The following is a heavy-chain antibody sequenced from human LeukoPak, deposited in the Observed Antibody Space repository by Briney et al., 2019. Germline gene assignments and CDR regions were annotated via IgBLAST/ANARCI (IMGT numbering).Heavy chain of an antibody. CDR1: GYTFTSYY. Sequence: GASVKVSCKASGYTFTSYYMHWVRQAPGQGLEWMGIINPSGGSTSYAQKFQGRVTMTRDTSTSTVYMELSSLRPEDTAVYYCAREYYGSGTSSAFDIWGQGTMVTVSS. CDR3: AREYYGSGTSSAFDI. CDR2: INPSGGST. V-gene: IGHV1-46*03. D-gene: IGHD3-10*01. J-gene: IGHJ3*02.